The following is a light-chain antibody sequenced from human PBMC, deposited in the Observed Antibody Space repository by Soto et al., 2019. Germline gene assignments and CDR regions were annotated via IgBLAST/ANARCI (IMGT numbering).Light chain of an antibody. Sequence: DVVMTQSPLSLPVNLGQPASISCRSSQSLAYSDGNTYLSWFQQRPGQSPRRLIYKVSNRDSGVPDRFSGCGSGTDFTLEISRVEAEYVGVYYCMQGKHWPGTFGPGTKVEIK. CDR1: QSLAYSDGNTY. CDR2: KVS. V-gene: IGKV2-30*01. CDR3: MQGKHWPGT. J-gene: IGKJ3*01.